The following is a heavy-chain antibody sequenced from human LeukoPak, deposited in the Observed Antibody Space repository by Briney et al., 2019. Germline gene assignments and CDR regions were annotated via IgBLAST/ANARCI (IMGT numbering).Heavy chain of an antibody. J-gene: IGHJ4*02. V-gene: IGHV1-8*01. CDR3: ARGRNERDLRLLLY. Sequence: ASVKVSCKASGYTFSSYDINWVRQATGQGLEWMGWMNPNSGNTGYAQKLQGRLIMTTNTSISTAYTELSSLTSEDTAMYYCARGRNERDLRLLLYWGQGTLVTVSS. CDR1: GYTFSSYD. D-gene: IGHD3-16*01. CDR2: MNPNSGNT.